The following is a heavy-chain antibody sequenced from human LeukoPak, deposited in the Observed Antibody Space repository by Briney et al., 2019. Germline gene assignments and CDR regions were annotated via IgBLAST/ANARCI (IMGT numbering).Heavy chain of an antibody. V-gene: IGHV1-58*01. CDR3: AADFGTTGRFDY. CDR1: GYTFSSSA. CDR2: FVVATGNT. Sequence: SVKVSCKASGYTFSSSAVQRVRQARGQRLEWIGWFVVATGNTKYAQRFQERVTITRDMSTSTAYMELSSLRSEDTAVYYCAADFGTTGRFDYWGQGTLVTVSS. D-gene: IGHD1-1*01. J-gene: IGHJ4*02.